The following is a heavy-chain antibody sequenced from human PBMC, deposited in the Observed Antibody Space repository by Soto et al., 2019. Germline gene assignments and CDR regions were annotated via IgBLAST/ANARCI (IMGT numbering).Heavy chain of an antibody. D-gene: IGHD3-22*01. CDR3: ARDRGHRGGYHDAFDF. CDR1: GFTFTDYG. V-gene: IGHV3-33*01. CDR2: IWFDGRKR. Sequence: QVQLVESGGGVVQPGRSLRLSCAASGFTFTDYGMHWVRQAPDKGLEWVALIWFDGRKRDYADSVKGRFTISRDDSKTTLYLQMDSLRVEDTAVYYCARDRGHRGGYHDAFDFWGQGTTVTVSS. J-gene: IGHJ3*01.